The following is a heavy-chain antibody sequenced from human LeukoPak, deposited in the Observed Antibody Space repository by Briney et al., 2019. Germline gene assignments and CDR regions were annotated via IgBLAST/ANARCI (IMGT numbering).Heavy chain of an antibody. CDR1: GFSFSSYG. J-gene: IGHJ4*02. Sequence: GGSLRLSCAASGFSFSSYGMHWVRQAPGKGLEWVAVISYDGSNKYYADSVKGRFTISRDNSKNTLYLQMNSLRAEDTAVYYCAQDFKSDSTPTLLPVYWGQGTLVTVSS. V-gene: IGHV3-30*18. CDR3: AQDFKSDSTPTLLPVY. CDR2: ISYDGSNK. D-gene: IGHD2-2*01.